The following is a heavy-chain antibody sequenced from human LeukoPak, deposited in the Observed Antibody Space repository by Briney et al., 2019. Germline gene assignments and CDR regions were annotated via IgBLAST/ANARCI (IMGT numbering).Heavy chain of an antibody. V-gene: IGHV1-18*01. J-gene: IGHJ3*02. Sequence: GASVKVSCKASGYTFTSYGISWVRQAPGQGLEWMGWISAYNGNTNYAQELQGRVTMTTDTSTSTAYMELRSLRSDDTAVYYCARDPHPFWAGVPSSAFDIWGQGTMVTVSS. CDR3: ARDPHPFWAGVPSSAFDI. CDR1: GYTFTSYG. D-gene: IGHD2-8*01. CDR2: ISAYNGNT.